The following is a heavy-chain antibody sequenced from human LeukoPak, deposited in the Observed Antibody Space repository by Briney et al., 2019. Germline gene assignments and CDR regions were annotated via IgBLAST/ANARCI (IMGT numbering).Heavy chain of an antibody. J-gene: IGHJ4*02. V-gene: IGHV4-39*01. D-gene: IGHD3-22*01. Sequence: SETLSLTCTVSGGSISSRSSYWGWIRQPPAKGLEWIGSIFYSGNTYYNPSLRSRVTISLDTSKNQFSLRLSSVTAADTAVYYCATPTDDYESSGDFDYWGQGTLVTVSS. CDR3: ATPTDDYESSGDFDY. CDR2: IFYSGNT. CDR1: GGSISSRSSY.